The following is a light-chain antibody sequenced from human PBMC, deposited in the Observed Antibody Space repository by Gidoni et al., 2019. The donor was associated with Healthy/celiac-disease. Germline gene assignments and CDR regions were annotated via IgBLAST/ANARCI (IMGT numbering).Light chain of an antibody. Sequence: EIVLTQSPATLSLSPGERATLSCRASQSVSSYLAWYQQKPSQAPRLLIYDASSGSGTDFTLTISSLEPEDFAVYYCQQRRNWPRPLTFGGGTKVEIK. V-gene: IGKV3-11*01. CDR3: QQRRNWPRPLT. J-gene: IGKJ4*01. CDR1: QSVSSY. CDR2: DAS.